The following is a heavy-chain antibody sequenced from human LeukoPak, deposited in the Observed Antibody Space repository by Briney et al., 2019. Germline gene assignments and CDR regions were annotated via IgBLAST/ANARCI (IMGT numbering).Heavy chain of an antibody. D-gene: IGHD3-10*01. CDR1: GLSFEHYF. Sequence: SETLSLTCTVSGLSFEHYFWSWIRQPPGKGLEWVGYVYYSGSTDYSPSLEGRLTISADTSKNQFSLKLRSVTAADRAVYYCASHRRSHGSEYWGQGTLVTVSS. J-gene: IGHJ4*02. CDR2: VYYSGST. CDR3: ASHRRSHGSEY. V-gene: IGHV4-59*08.